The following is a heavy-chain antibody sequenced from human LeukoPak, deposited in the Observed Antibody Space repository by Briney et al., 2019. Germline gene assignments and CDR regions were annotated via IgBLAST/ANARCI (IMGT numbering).Heavy chain of an antibody. Sequence: NPSETLSLTCTVSGGSISSSGYYWGWIRQPPGKGLEWIGSIYYSGSTYYNPSRKSRVTISVDMSKNQFSLKLSSVTAADTAVYYCAVKRQWLVLVDYWGQGALVTVSS. V-gene: IGHV4-39*01. CDR2: IYYSGST. CDR1: GGSISSSGYY. D-gene: IGHD6-19*01. J-gene: IGHJ4*02. CDR3: AVKRQWLVLVDY.